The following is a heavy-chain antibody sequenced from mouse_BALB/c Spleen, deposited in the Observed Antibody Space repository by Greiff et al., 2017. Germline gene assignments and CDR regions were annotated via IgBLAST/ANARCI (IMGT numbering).Heavy chain of an antibody. CDR3: ARGGDYDYDGGFDY. Sequence: EVMLVESGGGLVKPGGSLKLSCAASGFTFSSYAMSWVRQTPEKRLEWVASISSGGSTYYPDSVKGRFTISRDNARNILYLQMSSLRSEDTAMYYCARGGDYDYDGGFDYWGQGTTLTVSS. V-gene: IGHV5-6-5*01. J-gene: IGHJ2*01. CDR1: GFTFSSYA. D-gene: IGHD2-4*01. CDR2: ISSGGST.